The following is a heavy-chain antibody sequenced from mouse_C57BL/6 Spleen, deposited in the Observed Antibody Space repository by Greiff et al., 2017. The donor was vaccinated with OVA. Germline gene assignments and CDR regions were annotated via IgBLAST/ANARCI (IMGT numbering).Heavy chain of an antibody. V-gene: IGHV1-64*01. CDR3: AREKGDGYFFAY. Sequence: QVQLQQPGAELVKPGASVKLSCKASGYTFTSYWMHWVKQRPGQGLEWIGMIHPNSGSTNYNEKFKSKATLTVDKSSSTAYMQLSSLTSEDSAVYYCAREKGDGYFFAYWGQGTLVTVSA. CDR2: IHPNSGST. J-gene: IGHJ3*01. D-gene: IGHD2-3*01. CDR1: GYTFTSYW.